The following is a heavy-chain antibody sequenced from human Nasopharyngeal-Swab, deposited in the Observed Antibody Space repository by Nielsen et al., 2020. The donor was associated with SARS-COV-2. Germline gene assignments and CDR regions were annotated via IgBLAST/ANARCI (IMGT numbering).Heavy chain of an antibody. V-gene: IGHV5-51*01. Sequence: GESLKISCQGSGYSFTSYWIGWVRQMPGKGLEWMGIIYPGDSDTRYSPSFQGQVTISADKSISTAYLQWSSLKAPDTAMYYCARRVGYCSGGSCYFDYWGQGTLVTVSS. J-gene: IGHJ4*02. CDR2: IYPGDSDT. CDR3: ARRVGYCSGGSCYFDY. CDR1: GYSFTSYW. D-gene: IGHD2-15*01.